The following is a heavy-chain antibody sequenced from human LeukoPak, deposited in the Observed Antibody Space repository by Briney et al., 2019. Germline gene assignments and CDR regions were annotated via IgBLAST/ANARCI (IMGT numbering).Heavy chain of an antibody. J-gene: IGHJ4*02. CDR1: GFTFSSYA. V-gene: IGHV3-23*01. CDR3: AAALAGTYYYDSSGYYQFDY. Sequence: GGSLRLSCAASGFTFSSYAMSWVHQAPGKGLEWVSAISGSGGSTYYADSVKGRFTISRDNSKNTLYLQMNSLRAEDTAVYYCAAALAGTYYYDSSGYYQFDYWGQGTLVTVSS. CDR2: ISGSGGST. D-gene: IGHD3-22*01.